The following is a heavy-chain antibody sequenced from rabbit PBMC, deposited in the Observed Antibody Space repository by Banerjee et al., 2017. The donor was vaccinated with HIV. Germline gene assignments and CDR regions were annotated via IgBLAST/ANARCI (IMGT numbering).Heavy chain of an antibody. D-gene: IGHD1-1*01. J-gene: IGHJ4*01. V-gene: IGHV1S40*01. CDR2: IYGGSSGST. CDR1: GFSFSSSYY. Sequence: QQLEESGGDLVKPGASLTLTCTASGFSFSSSYYMCWVRQAPGKGLEWIACIYGGSSGSTYYASWAKGRFTISKTSSTTVTLQMTSLTAADTATYFCARDRSDYLGGFISGYYATTGLNLWGPGTLVTVS. CDR3: ARDRSDYLGGFISGYYATTGLNL.